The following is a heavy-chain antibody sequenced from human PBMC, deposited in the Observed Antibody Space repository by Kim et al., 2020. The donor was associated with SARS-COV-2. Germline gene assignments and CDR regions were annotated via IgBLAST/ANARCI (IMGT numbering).Heavy chain of an antibody. CDR2: INAGNGNT. J-gene: IGHJ4*02. CDR3: ARAYGDYGDYLMDY. CDR1: GYTFTSYA. Sequence: ASVKVSCKASGYTFTSYAMHWVRQAPGQRLEWMGWINAGNGNTKYSQKFQGRVTITRDTSASTAYMELSSLRSEDTDVYYCARAYGDYGDYLMDYWGQGPLVTVSS. D-gene: IGHD4-17*01. V-gene: IGHV1-3*01.